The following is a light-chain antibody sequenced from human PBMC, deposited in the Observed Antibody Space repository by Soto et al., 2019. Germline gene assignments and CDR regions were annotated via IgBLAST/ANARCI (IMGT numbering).Light chain of an antibody. CDR2: WAS. J-gene: IGKJ2*01. V-gene: IGKV4-1*01. CDR3: QQHYTHPYT. CDR1: QSVLYSSNNENY. Sequence: DIVMTQSPDSLAVSLGEGATINCKSSQSVLYSSNNENYLAWYQQKPGQPPKLLIYWASTRESGVPDRFSGSGSATDFTLTISSLQSEDVAVYYCQQHYTHPYTFGQGTKLEIK.